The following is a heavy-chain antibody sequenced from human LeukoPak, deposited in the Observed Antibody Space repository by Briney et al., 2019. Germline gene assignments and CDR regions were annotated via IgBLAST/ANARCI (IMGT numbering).Heavy chain of an antibody. Sequence: VSVKVSCKVSGYTLTELSMHWVRQTPGKGLEWMGGFDPEDGETIYAQKFQGRVTMTEDTSTDTAYMEVSSLRSEDTALYYCTILVGATHFDYWGQGTLVTVSS. CDR2: FDPEDGET. CDR3: TILVGATHFDY. D-gene: IGHD1-26*01. CDR1: GYTLTELS. V-gene: IGHV1-24*01. J-gene: IGHJ4*02.